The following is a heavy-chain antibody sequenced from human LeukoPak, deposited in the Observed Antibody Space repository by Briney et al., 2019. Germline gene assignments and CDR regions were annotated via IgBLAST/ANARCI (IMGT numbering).Heavy chain of an antibody. CDR2: IYSSGST. CDR3: AGHRYQWQTYWYFDI. V-gene: IGHV4-39*07. J-gene: IGHJ2*01. CDR1: GFTFSSYW. Sequence: GSLRLSCAASGFTFSSYWMHWVRQAPGKGLEWIGSIYSSGSTYYNPSLKSRITLSVDTSKNLFSLRLNSVTAADTALYYCAGHRYQWQTYWYFDIGGRGTRVTVSS. D-gene: IGHD1-14*01.